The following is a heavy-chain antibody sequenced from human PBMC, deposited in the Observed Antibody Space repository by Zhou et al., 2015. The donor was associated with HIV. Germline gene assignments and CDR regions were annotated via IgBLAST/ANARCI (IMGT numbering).Heavy chain of an antibody. CDR2: INPSGGST. Sequence: QVQLVQSGAEVKKPGASVKVSCKASGYTFTSYYMHWVRQAPGQGLEWMGIINPSGGSTSYAQKFQGRVTMTRDTSTSTVYMELSSLRSEDTAVYYCARSGSHSGSYRTFDYVGPGNPGSPSP. CDR1: GYTFTSYY. D-gene: IGHD1-26*01. J-gene: IGHJ4*02. V-gene: IGHV1-46*01. CDR3: ARSGSHSGSYRTFDY.